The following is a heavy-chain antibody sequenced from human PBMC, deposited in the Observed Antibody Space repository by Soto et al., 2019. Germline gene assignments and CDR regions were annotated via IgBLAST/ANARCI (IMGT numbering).Heavy chain of an antibody. D-gene: IGHD5-12*01. V-gene: IGHV4-31*03. CDR1: GGSISSGGYY. Sequence: SETLSLTCTVSGGSISSGGYYWSWIRQHPGKGLEWIGYIYYSGSTYYNPSLKSRVTISVDTSKNLFSLKLSSVTAADTAVYYCARDLTYSGYDSMSMGYWGQGTLVTVSS. CDR2: IYYSGST. CDR3: ARDLTYSGYDSMSMGY. J-gene: IGHJ4*02.